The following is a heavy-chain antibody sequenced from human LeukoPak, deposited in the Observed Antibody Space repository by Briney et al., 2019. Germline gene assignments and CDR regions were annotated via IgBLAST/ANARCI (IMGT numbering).Heavy chain of an antibody. V-gene: IGHV3-30*04. CDR1: GFTFSSYA. J-gene: IGHJ5*02. Sequence: GRSLRLSCAASGFTFSSYAMHWVRQAPGKGLEWVAVISYDGSNKYYADSVKGRFTISRDNSKNTLYLQMNSLRAEDTAVYYCAREENSSGWSSWGQGTLVTVSS. D-gene: IGHD6-19*01. CDR3: AREENSSGWSS. CDR2: ISYDGSNK.